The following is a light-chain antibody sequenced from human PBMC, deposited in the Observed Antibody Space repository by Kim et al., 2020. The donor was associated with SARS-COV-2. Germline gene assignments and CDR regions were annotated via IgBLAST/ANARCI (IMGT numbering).Light chain of an antibody. CDR3: QAWDSSTVV. V-gene: IGLV3-1*01. CDR1: KLGDKY. J-gene: IGLJ2*01. CDR2: QDS. Sequence: SVSPGKTARINCSGDKLGDKYACWYQQKPGQSPVLVIYQDSKRPSGIPERFSGSNSGNTATLTISGTQAMDEADYYCQAWDSSTVVFGGGTQLTVL.